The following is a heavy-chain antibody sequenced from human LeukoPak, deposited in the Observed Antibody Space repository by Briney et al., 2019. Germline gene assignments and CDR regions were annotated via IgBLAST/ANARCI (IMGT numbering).Heavy chain of an antibody. CDR2: ISRISTAI. CDR3: ARDWYNWADL. Sequence: PGGSLRLSCAASGFTFDYFAMSWVRQTPGKGLEWIAYISRISTAIQYADSVKGRFTISRDNGQNSLFLQMYSLRVESTALYYFARDWYNWADLWGQGTLVTVSA. V-gene: IGHV3-48*01. CDR1: GFTFDYFA. D-gene: IGHD1-1*01. J-gene: IGHJ5*02.